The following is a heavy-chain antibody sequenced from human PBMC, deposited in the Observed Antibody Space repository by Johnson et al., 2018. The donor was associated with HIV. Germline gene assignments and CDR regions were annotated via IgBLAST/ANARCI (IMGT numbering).Heavy chain of an antibody. CDR1: GFTFRTYW. V-gene: IGHV3-74*03. Sequence: VQLVESGGGVVRPGGSLRLSCAASGFTFRTYWMHWVRQAPGKGLVWVSRINSDGSSTTYADSVKGRFTISRDNSKNTLYLQMNSLRAEDTAVYYCARDVTKDAFDIWGQGTMVTVSS. CDR3: ARDVTKDAFDI. CDR2: INSDGSST. J-gene: IGHJ3*02. D-gene: IGHD4-17*01.